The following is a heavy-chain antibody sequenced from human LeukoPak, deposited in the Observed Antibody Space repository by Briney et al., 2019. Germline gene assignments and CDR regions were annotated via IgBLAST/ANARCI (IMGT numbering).Heavy chain of an antibody. J-gene: IGHJ4*02. CDR2: ISYDGSNK. Sequence: GRSLRLSCAASGFTFSSYAMHWVRQAPGKGLEWVAVISYDGSNKYYADSVKGRFTISRDNSKNTLYLQMNSLRAEDTAVYYCARGMSGSYYYLGYWGQGTLVTVSS. D-gene: IGHD1-26*01. V-gene: IGHV3-30*04. CDR3: ARGMSGSYYYLGY. CDR1: GFTFSSYA.